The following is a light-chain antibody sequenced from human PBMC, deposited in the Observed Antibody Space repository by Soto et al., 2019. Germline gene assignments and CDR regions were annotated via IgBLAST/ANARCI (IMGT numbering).Light chain of an antibody. J-gene: IGKJ3*01. CDR1: QGITKS. Sequence: DIQMTQSPSSLSASVGDRVTITCQASQGITKSLNWYQQKPGKAPNLLIYDASILETGVPSRFTGSGSGTDFTFTISGLQPEDIATYYCQQHEDLPLTFGPGTKVNIK. CDR2: DAS. V-gene: IGKV1-33*01. CDR3: QQHEDLPLT.